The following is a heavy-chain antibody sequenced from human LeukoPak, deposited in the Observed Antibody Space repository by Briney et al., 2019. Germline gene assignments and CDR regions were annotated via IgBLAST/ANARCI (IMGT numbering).Heavy chain of an antibody. CDR2: ISYDGSNK. D-gene: IGHD3-22*01. V-gene: IGHV3-30*18. CDR3: AKEGLRPKYYYDSSGYPDAFDI. CDR1: GFTFSSYG. J-gene: IGHJ3*02. Sequence: PGGSLRLSCAASGFTFSSYGMHWVRQAPGKGLEWVAVISYDGSNKYYADSVKGRFTISRDNSKNTLYLQMNSLRAEDTAVYYCAKEGLRPKYYYDSSGYPDAFDIWGQGTMVTVSS.